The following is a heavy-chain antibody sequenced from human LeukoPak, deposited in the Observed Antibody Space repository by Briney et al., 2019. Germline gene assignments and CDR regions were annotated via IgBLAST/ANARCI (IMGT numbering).Heavy chain of an antibody. V-gene: IGHV3-74*01. Sequence: PGGSLRLSCAASGFTFSSYWMHWVRQPPGKGQVWVSRINSDGSSTSYADSVKGRFTISRDNAKNTLYLQMNSLRAEDTAVYYCATLSPADYWGQGTLVTVSS. CDR1: GFTFSSYW. J-gene: IGHJ4*02. CDR3: ATLSPADY. CDR2: INSDGSST.